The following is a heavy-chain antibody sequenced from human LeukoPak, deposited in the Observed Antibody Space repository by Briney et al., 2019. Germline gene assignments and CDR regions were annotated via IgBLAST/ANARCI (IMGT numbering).Heavy chain of an antibody. Sequence: NTSETLSLTCTVSGGSISSSSYYWGWIRQPPGKGLEWIGSIYYSGSTHYNPSLKSRVTISVDTSKNQFSLKLSSVTAADTAVYYCARDQGRWLQIDYWGQGTLVTVSS. J-gene: IGHJ4*02. D-gene: IGHD5-24*01. CDR1: GGSISSSSYY. V-gene: IGHV4-39*07. CDR2: IYYSGST. CDR3: ARDQGRWLQIDY.